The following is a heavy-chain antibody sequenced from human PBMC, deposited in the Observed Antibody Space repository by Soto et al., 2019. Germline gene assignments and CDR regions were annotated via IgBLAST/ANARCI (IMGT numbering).Heavy chain of an antibody. CDR3: ARVRGSSHPRGYYYYGMDV. CDR2: IYYSGST. Sequence: QVQLQESGPGLVKPSQTLSLTCTVSGGSISSGGYYWSWIRQHPGKGLEWIGYIYYSGSTYYNPSLKSRVTISVDTSKNQCSLKLSSVTAADTAVYYCARVRGSSHPRGYYYYGMDVWGQGTTVTVSS. CDR1: GGSISSGGYY. J-gene: IGHJ6*02. D-gene: IGHD6-6*01. V-gene: IGHV4-31*03.